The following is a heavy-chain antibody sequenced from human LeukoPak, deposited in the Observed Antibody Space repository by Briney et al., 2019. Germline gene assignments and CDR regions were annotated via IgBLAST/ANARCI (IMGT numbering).Heavy chain of an antibody. CDR1: GFTFSHSA. V-gene: IGHV3-23*01. CDR3: AKDGDRGAYCSGGSCYPYYYYNMDV. CDR2: ISSSGSTI. J-gene: IGHJ6*03. Sequence: GGSLRLSCAASGFTFSHSAMSWVRQAPGKGLEWVSYISSSGSTIYYADSVKGRFTISRDNAKNTLYLQMNSLRAEDTAIYYCAKDGDRGAYCSGGSCYPYYYYNMDVWGKGTTVTISS. D-gene: IGHD2-15*01.